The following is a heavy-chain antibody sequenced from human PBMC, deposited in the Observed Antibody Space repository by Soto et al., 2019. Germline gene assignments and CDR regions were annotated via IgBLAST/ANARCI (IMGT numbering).Heavy chain of an antibody. Sequence: GASAKVACKASGYTFTSYDINWLRQATGQGLKCMGCMNPNSFNXXXSGXXQXXXXXXXKSXXITXXXYXXXXXSEDTAVYYCARMFDFWGQGTLVTVSS. V-gene: IGHV1-8*01. CDR1: GYTFTSYD. CDR2: MNPNSFNX. J-gene: IGHJ5*01. CDR3: ARMFDF.